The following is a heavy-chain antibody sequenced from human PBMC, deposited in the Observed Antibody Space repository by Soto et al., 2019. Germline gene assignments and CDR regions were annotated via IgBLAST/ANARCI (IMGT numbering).Heavy chain of an antibody. CDR1: GFSVSNYY. D-gene: IGHD1-26*01. J-gene: IGHJ4*02. CDR3: ARGSGAATGGHY. V-gene: IGHV3-66*01. CDR2: IYTDDST. Sequence: GGSLRLSCAASGFSVSNYYMSWVRQAPGKGLEWVSVIYTDDSTHYADSVKGIFTISRDNSKSTLYLQMNTLRVEDTAVYYCARGSGAATGGHYWGQG.